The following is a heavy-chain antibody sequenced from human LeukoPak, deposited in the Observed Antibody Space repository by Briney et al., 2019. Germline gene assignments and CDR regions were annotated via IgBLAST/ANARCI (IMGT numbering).Heavy chain of an antibody. D-gene: IGHD5-24*01. CDR3: SREGRWLQLGFDY. V-gene: IGHV4-59*01. CDR1: GASMSSFY. J-gene: IGHJ4*02. CDR2: IYSSGST. Sequence: PSETLSLTCTVSGASMSSFYWSWFRQSPGKGLEWIGYIYSSGSTNYNPSLKSRVTISVDTSKSQFSLKLSSVTAADTAVYFCSREGRWLQLGFDYWGRGTLVTVSS.